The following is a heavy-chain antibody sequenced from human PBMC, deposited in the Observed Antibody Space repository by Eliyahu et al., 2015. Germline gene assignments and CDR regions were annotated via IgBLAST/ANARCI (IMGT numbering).Heavy chain of an antibody. CDR3: AREGYSGYDFSVRGYYYYMDV. CDR2: IYYSGST. V-gene: IGHV4-59*12. CDR1: GGSISSYY. J-gene: IGHJ6*03. Sequence: QVQLQESGPGLVKPSETLSLTCTVXGGSISSYYWXWIRQPPGKGLEWIGYIYYSGSTNYNPSLKSRVTISVDTSKNQFSLKLSSVTAADTAVYYCAREGYSGYDFSVRGYYYYMDVWGKGTTVTVSS. D-gene: IGHD5-12*01.